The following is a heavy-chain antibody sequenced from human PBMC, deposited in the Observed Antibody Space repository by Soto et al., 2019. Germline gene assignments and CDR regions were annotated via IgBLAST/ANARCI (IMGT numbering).Heavy chain of an antibody. V-gene: IGHV1-69*12. Sequence: QVQLVQSGAEVKKPGSSLKVSCKASGGTFSSYAISWVRQAPGQGLEWMGGIIPIFGTANYAQKFQGRVTITADESTSTAYMALSSLRSEGTAVYYGAGAGDYYYYGGMDVWGQGTTVTVSS. CDR3: AGAGDYYYYGGMDV. CDR2: IIPIFGTA. CDR1: GGTFSSYA. J-gene: IGHJ6*01.